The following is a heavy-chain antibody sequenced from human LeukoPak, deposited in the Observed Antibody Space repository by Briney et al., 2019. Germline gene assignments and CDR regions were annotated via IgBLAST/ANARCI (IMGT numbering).Heavy chain of an antibody. V-gene: IGHV3-7*03. J-gene: IGHJ4*02. CDR1: GLTFSRHW. Sequence: PGGSLRLSCADSGLTFSRHWMTWVRQAPGKGLEWVANIKHDGSEKNYVDSVKGRFTISRDNAKNSLYLQMNSLRAEDTAVYYCATPLDYYDRSDSHQGGDWGQGTLVTVSS. D-gene: IGHD3-22*01. CDR2: IKHDGSEK. CDR3: ATPLDYYDRSDSHQGGD.